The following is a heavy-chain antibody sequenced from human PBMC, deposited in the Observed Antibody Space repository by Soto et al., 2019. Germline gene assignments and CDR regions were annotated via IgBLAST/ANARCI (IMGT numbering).Heavy chain of an antibody. CDR2: INWNSGSI. CDR1: GFTFDAYA. J-gene: IGHJ6*02. Sequence: EVQLVESGGGLVQPGRSLRLSCAASGFTFDAYAMHWVRQAPGKGLEWVSGINWNSGSIGYADTVKGRFTISRDNATTALYMQMTSLRDEDTALYSIAKGRAPEDYYYCIDFCGHRTTVTVSS. CDR3: AKGRAPEDYYYCIDF. V-gene: IGHV3-9*01.